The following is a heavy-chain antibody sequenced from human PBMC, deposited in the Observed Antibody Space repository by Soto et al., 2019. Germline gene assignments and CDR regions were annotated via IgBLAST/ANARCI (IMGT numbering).Heavy chain of an antibody. V-gene: IGHV3-74*01. D-gene: IGHD3-16*02. CDR2: INSDGSIT. CDR3: VRYPRSVGGSYRRDY. J-gene: IGHJ4*02. CDR1: GFTFSSYW. Sequence: GSLRLSCAASGFTFSSYWMHWVRQVPEKGLVWVSRINSDGSITNYADAVKGRFTISRDNVKNTLYLQMNSLRAEDTAVYYCVRYPRSVGGSYRRDYWGQGTLVTVSS.